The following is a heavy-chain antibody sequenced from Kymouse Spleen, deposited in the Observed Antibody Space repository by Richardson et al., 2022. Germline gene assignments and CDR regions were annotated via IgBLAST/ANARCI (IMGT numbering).Heavy chain of an antibody. Sequence: QVQLVESGGGVVQPGRSLRLSCAASGFTFSSYGMHWVRQAPGKGLEWVAVIWYDGSNKYYADSVKGRFTISRDNSKNTLYLQMNSLRAEDTAVYYCARGPYYDFWSGYSYYYYYGMDVWGQGTTVTVSS. J-gene: IGHJ6*02. CDR2: IWYDGSNK. V-gene: IGHV3-33*01. CDR1: GFTFSSYG. CDR3: ARGPYYDFWSGYSYYYYYGMDV. D-gene: IGHD3-3*01.